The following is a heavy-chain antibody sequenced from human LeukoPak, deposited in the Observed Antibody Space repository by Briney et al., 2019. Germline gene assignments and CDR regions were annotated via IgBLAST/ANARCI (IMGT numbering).Heavy chain of an antibody. D-gene: IGHD1-1*01. V-gene: IGHV1-2*02. J-gene: IGHJ4*02. Sequence: ASVKVSCKASGYTFTGYYMHWVRQAPGKGLEGMGWINPNSGGTHYVQKFQGRDTMTRDTSISTAYMELSRLRSDDTAVYYCARIGPQPSDRGTDYWGQGTRVTVSS. CDR1: GYTFTGYY. CDR2: INPNSGGT. CDR3: ARIGPQPSDRGTDY.